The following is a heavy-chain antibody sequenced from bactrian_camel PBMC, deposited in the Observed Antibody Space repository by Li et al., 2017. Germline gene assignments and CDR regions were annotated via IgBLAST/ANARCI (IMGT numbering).Heavy chain of an antibody. J-gene: IGHJ4*01. D-gene: IGHD7*01. CDR1: GFLFNRYD. CDR2: IRADASRT. Sequence: VQLVESGGGLVQPGGSLRLSCAASGFLFNRYDMTWVRQAPGKGLEGVASIRADASRTYYADSAKGRFTISRDDAKKTVYLQMNSLKSEDTALYYCATDQWQKGSYEFDHWGQGTQVTVS. CDR3: ATDQWQKGSYEFDH. V-gene: IGHV3-2*01.